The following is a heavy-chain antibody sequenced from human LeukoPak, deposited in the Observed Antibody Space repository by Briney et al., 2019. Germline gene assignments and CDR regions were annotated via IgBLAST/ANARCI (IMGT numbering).Heavy chain of an antibody. V-gene: IGHV3-48*01. D-gene: IGHD5-12*01. CDR1: GFNFIDYS. CDR2: IGISSGNT. CDR3: ARDHRYAFDN. Sequence: GGSLKLSCAASGFNFIDYSMNWVRQAPGKGLEWISYIGISSGNTKYADSVKGRFTISRDKAKNSLYLQMDSLRVEDTAVYYCARDHRYAFDNWGHGTLVTVSS. J-gene: IGHJ4*01.